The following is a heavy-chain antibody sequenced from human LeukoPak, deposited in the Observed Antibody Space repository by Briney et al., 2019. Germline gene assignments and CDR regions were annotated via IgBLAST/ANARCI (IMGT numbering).Heavy chain of an antibody. CDR2: INPNSGGT. CDR3: ARGKHIVVVTGYFDL. Sequence: ASVKVSCKASGYTFTGYYMHWVRQAPGQGLEWMGWINPNSGGTNYAQKFQGRVTMTRDTSISTAYMELSRLRSDDTAVYYCARGKHIVVVTGYFDLWGRGTLVTVSS. V-gene: IGHV1-2*02. J-gene: IGHJ2*01. D-gene: IGHD2-21*02. CDR1: GYTFTGYY.